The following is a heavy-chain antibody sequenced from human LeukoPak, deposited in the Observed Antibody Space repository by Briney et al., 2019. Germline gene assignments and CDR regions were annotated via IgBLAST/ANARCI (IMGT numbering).Heavy chain of an antibody. CDR3: VRDPFKSSFDS. V-gene: IGHV4-4*07. Sequence: SETLSLTCAVSAGSISNYYWGWIRQSAGKGLEWIGRIYSSGSTSYNPSLKSRVTLSIDTSKNQFSLKLRSMTAADTAIYFCVRDPFKSSFDSWGQGTLVTVSS. CDR1: AGSISNYY. CDR2: IYSSGST. J-gene: IGHJ4*02. D-gene: IGHD6-13*01.